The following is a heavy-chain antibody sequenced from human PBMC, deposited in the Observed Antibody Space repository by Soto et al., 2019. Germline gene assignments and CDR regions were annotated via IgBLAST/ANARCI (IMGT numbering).Heavy chain of an antibody. CDR1: GGSISSYY. D-gene: IGHD3-22*01. J-gene: IGHJ4*02. CDR2: IYYSGST. V-gene: IGHV4-59*01. CDR3: AREPRPNYYDSSGYYLHKLYYFDY. Sequence: SETLSLTCTVSGGSISSYYWSWIRQPPGKGLEWIGYIYYSGSTNYNPSLKSRVTISVDTSKNQFSLKLSSVTAADTAVYYCAREPRPNYYDSSGYYLHKLYYFDYWGQGTLVTVSS.